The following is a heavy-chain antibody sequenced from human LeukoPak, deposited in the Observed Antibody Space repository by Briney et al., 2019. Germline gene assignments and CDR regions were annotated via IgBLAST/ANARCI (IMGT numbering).Heavy chain of an antibody. CDR2: INPNTDGT. CDR1: EYTFIDFY. J-gene: IGHJ5*02. V-gene: IGHV1-2*02. D-gene: IGHD2-2*01. Sequence: ASVKVSCKASEYTFIDFYMHWVRQAPGQGLEWMGWINPNTDGTNYAQSFQGRVTMTRDTSISTVYMELSRLTSDDTAVYYCAKGADDVPDLFRVVWFDPWGQGTLVTVSS. CDR3: AKGADDVPDLFRVVWFDP.